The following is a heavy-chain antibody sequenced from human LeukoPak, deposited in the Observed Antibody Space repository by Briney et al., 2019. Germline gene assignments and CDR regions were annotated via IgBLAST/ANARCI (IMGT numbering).Heavy chain of an antibody. D-gene: IGHD1-26*01. Sequence: GGSLRLSCAASGFSFSSYEMNWVRLAPGKGLEWVSHISSSATNIYYADSVKGRFTISRDNAKNSLYLQTNSLRAEDTAVCYCAKEGSYDALDIWGQGTMVTVSS. CDR2: ISSSATNI. J-gene: IGHJ3*02. CDR3: AKEGSYDALDI. CDR1: GFSFSSYE. V-gene: IGHV3-48*03.